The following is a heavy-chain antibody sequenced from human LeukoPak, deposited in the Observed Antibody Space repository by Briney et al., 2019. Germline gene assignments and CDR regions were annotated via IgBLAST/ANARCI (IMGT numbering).Heavy chain of an antibody. Sequence: SETLSLTCTVSGGSISGYYWSWIRQPPGKGLEWIGYIYYSGSTSYNPSLTSRVTISVDTSKNQFSLKLSSVTAADTAVYYCARDGRFPPEVLPRYFDYWGQGTLVTVSS. D-gene: IGHD1-26*01. J-gene: IGHJ4*02. V-gene: IGHV4-59*12. CDR2: IYYSGST. CDR3: ARDGRFPPEVLPRYFDY. CDR1: GGSISGYY.